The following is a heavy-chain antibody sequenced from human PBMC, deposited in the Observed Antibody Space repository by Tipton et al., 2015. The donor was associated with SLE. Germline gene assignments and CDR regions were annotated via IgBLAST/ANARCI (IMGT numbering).Heavy chain of an antibody. V-gene: IGHV4-39*07. J-gene: IGHJ1*01. D-gene: IGHD3-22*01. CDR2: FAHSGSS. CDR3: AGYYDSSGNYPAEYFQH. Sequence: TLSLTCTVSGGSISISNYYWGWIRQPPGKGLEWIGSFAHSGSSSYNPSLKGRVTISLDTSKNEFYLKLTSVTAADTAVYYCAGYYDSSGNYPAEYFQHWGQGTLVTVSS. CDR1: GGSISISNYY.